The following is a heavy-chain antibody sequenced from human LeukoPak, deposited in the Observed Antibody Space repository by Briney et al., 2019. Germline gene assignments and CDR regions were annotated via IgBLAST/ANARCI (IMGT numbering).Heavy chain of an antibody. CDR1: GITVSSNY. J-gene: IGHJ4*02. CDR2: IYSGGST. CDR3: ARPRGPPGSYFAY. D-gene: IGHD3-10*01. V-gene: IGHV3-53*01. Sequence: GGSLRLSCAASGITVSSNYMIWVRQAPGKGLEWVSVIYSGGSTYYADSVKGRFTISRDTSKNTLYLQMNSLRAEDTAVYYCARPRGPPGSYFAYWGQGTLVTVSS.